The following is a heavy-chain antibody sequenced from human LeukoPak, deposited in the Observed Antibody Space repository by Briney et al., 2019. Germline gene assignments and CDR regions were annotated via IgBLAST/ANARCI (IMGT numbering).Heavy chain of an antibody. J-gene: IGHJ4*02. CDR3: ARGGVYSYGTFEY. V-gene: IGHV3-23*01. CDR1: GFTFNSYA. Sequence: GGPLRLSCAASGFTFNSYAMSWVRQAPGKGLEWVTAISGSGGSTYYADSVKGRFTISRDNAKNTLYLQMNSLTAEDTAVYYCARGGVYSYGTFEYWGQGNLVTVSS. CDR2: ISGSGGST. D-gene: IGHD5-18*01.